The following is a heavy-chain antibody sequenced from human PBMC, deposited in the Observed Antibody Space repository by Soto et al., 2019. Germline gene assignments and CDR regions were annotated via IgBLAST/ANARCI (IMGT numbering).Heavy chain of an antibody. CDR1: GGSISSGGYY. CDR2: IYYSGST. V-gene: IGHV4-31*03. J-gene: IGHJ4*02. CDR3: ARAESITIFGVAHPLSQYYFDY. Sequence: SETLSLTCTVSGGSISSGGYYWSWIRQHPGKGLEWIGYIYYSGSTYYNQSLKSRVTISVDTSKNQFSLKLSSVTAADTAVYYCARAESITIFGVAHPLSQYYFDYWGQGTLVTVSS. D-gene: IGHD3-3*01.